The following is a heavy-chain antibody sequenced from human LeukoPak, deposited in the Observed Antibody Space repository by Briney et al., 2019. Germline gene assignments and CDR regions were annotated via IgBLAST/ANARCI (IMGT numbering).Heavy chain of an antibody. Sequence: GGSLRLSCAASGFTFSNYGMHWVRQAPGKGLEWVAVIWYDGSNKYYADSVKGRFTISRDNSKNTLYLQMNSPRAEDTAVYYCARGHGSGSYLLDYWGQGTLITVSS. CDR1: GFTFSNYG. CDR2: IWYDGSNK. CDR3: ARGHGSGSYLLDY. D-gene: IGHD3-10*01. V-gene: IGHV3-33*01. J-gene: IGHJ4*02.